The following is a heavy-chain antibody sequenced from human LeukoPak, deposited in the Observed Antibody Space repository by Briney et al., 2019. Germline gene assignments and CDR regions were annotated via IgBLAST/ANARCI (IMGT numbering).Heavy chain of an antibody. J-gene: IGHJ6*02. CDR2: ISGSGVST. D-gene: IGHD6-13*01. V-gene: IGHV3-23*01. CDR3: AKVRGSSWYDIFGLDV. Sequence: GGSLRLSCAASGFTFSSYAMSWVRQAPGKGLEWVSVISGSGVSTYHADSVKGRFTISRDNSKNTLYLQMNSLRAEDTAVYYCAKVRGSSWYDIFGLDVWGQGTTVTVSS. CDR1: GFTFSSYA.